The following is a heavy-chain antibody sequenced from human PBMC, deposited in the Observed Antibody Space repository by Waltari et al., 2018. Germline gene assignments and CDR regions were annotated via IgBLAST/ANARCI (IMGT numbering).Heavy chain of an antibody. Sequence: QVQLVQSGAEVKKPGASVKVSCKASGYTFTSYDINWVRQATGQGLEWMGWMNRNRGNTGYAQKFQGRVTITRNTSISTAYMELSSRRSEDTAVYYCARGDDFWGGLDYWGQGTLVTVSS. J-gene: IGHJ4*02. CDR3: ARGDDFWGGLDY. D-gene: IGHD3-3*01. V-gene: IGHV1-8*03. CDR2: MNRNRGNT. CDR1: GYTFTSYD.